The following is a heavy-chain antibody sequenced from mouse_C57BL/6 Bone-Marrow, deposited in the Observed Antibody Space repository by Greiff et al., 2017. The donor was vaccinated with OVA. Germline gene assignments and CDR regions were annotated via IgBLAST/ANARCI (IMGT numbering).Heavy chain of an antibody. CDR3: TRGYYFDY. CDR2: IDPTNDYT. V-gene: IGHV1-4*01. CDR1: GYTFTSYT. Sequence: VQLQQSGAELARPGASVKMSCKASGYTFTSYTIHWVKQRPGQGLEWIGYIDPTNDYTNYKQKFKGKATLTADKSSSTAYMQLSSLTSEDSAVYYYTRGYYFDYWGQGNTLTVSS. J-gene: IGHJ2*01.